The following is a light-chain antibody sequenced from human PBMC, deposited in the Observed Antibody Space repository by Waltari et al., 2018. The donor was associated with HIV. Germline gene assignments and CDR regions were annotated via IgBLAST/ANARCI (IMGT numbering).Light chain of an antibody. V-gene: IGKV3-11*01. Sequence: EIVLTQSPATLSLSPGERATLSCRASQSVSSYLAWYQQKPGQAPRLLIYDASNRATCIPARFSGSGSGTDFTLTISSLEPEDCAVYYCQQRSNWPPITCGQGTRLEIK. CDR1: QSVSSY. J-gene: IGKJ5*01. CDR3: QQRSNWPPIT. CDR2: DAS.